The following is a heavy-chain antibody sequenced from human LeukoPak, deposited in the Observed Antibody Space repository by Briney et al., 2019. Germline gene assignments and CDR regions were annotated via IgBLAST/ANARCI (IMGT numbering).Heavy chain of an antibody. CDR1: GFTFSSYW. J-gene: IGHJ4*02. V-gene: IGHV3-74*01. D-gene: IGHD2-15*01. CDR3: AKSTLSRRGGSCYLDY. CDR2: INSDGSGT. Sequence: GGSLRLSCAASGFTFSSYWMHWVRQAPGKGLVWVSRINSDGSGTNYADSVKGRFTISRDNAKNTLYLQMNSLRAENTAVYYGAKSTLSRRGGSCYLDYWGQGTLVTVSS.